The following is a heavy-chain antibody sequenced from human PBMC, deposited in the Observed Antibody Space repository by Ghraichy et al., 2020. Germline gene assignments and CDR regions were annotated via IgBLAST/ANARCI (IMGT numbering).Heavy chain of an antibody. CDR3: ARERPSWRLNNHYYHSNNHPAFDI. V-gene: IGHV1-18*01. CDR1: GYTFTSYG. D-gene: IGHD3-22*01. J-gene: IGHJ3*02. Sequence: ASVKVSCKASGYTFTSYGISWVRQAPGQGLEWMGWISAYNGNTNYAQKLQGRVTMTTDTSTSTAYMELRSLRSDDTAVYYCARERPSWRLNNHYYHSNNHPAFDIWGQGTMVTVSS. CDR2: ISAYNGNT.